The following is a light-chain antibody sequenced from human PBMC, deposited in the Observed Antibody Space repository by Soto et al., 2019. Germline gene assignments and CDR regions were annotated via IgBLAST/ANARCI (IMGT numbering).Light chain of an antibody. CDR1: SSDVGGFNY. V-gene: IGLV2-14*01. Sequence: QSVLTQPASVSGSPGQSITISCTGTSSDVGGFNYVSWYQLHPGKAPKLIIYDVSHRPSGVSNRFSGSKSGYMASLTISGLQAEDEAAYYCSSYTSTNTHVFGGGTKVTVL. CDR3: SSYTSTNTHV. CDR2: DVS. J-gene: IGLJ3*02.